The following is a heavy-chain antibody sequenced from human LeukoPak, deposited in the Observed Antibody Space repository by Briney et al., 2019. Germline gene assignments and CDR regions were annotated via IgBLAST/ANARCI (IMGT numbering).Heavy chain of an antibody. D-gene: IGHD3-16*01. CDR2: IKTRAAGGTS. CDR1: GFTFSHAW. V-gene: IGHV3-15*01. J-gene: IGHJ1*01. CDR3: ATDPLKGVHFQH. Sequence: PGGSLRLSCTASGFTFSHAWMSWVRQSPGKGLEWVGRIKTRAAGGTSDYPAPVKGRFTISRDDSKDTLYLQMNSLNTEDTGVYFCATDPLKGVHFQHWGQGTLVTVSS.